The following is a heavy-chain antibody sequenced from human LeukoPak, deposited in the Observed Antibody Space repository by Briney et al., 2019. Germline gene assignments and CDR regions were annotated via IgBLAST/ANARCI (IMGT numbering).Heavy chain of an antibody. J-gene: IGHJ4*02. V-gene: IGHV3-66*01. Sequence: GGSLRLSCAASGFTVNNKYMTWVRQAPGKGLEWGSVLNSGGSTYYADSVKGRVTISRDNSKNTLYLQMNSLRAEDTAVYYCARGRPDYYFDYWGQGTLVTVSS. CDR3: ARGRPDYYFDY. CDR2: LNSGGST. CDR1: GFTVNNKY.